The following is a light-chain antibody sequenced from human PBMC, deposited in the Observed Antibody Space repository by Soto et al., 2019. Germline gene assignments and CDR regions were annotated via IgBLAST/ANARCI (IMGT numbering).Light chain of an antibody. Sequence: DIVMTQSPLSLPVTPGEPASISCSSSHSLLHSNGYNYLDWYLQKPGQSPQLLIYLGSNRASGVPDRFSGSGSGTDFALKISRVEAEDVGVYYCMQGTHWPITFGQGTRLEIK. V-gene: IGKV2-28*01. CDR1: HSLLHSNGYNY. CDR2: LGS. CDR3: MQGTHWPIT. J-gene: IGKJ5*01.